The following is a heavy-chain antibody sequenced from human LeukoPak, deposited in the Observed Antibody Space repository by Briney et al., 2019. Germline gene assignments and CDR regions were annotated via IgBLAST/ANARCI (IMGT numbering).Heavy chain of an antibody. CDR3: AKDTGTYQPLYVFDY. J-gene: IGHJ4*02. V-gene: IGHV3-9*01. D-gene: IGHD2-2*02. CDR1: GFTFDDYA. Sequence: GRSLRLSCAASGFTFDDYAMHWVRQAPGKGLEWVSGISWNSGSIGYADSVKGRFTISRDNAKNSLYLQMNSLRAEDTALYYCAKDTGTYQPLYVFDYWGQGTLVTVSS. CDR2: ISWNSGSI.